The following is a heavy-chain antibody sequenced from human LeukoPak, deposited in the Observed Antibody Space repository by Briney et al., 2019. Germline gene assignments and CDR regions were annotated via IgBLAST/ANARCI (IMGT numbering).Heavy chain of an antibody. CDR1: GFTFSSYA. J-gene: IGHJ4*02. D-gene: IGHD2-2*01. V-gene: IGHV3-23*01. CDR3: AKTTRVVVPAAILDY. Sequence: GGSLRPSCAASGFTFSSYAMSWVRQAPGKGLEWVSAISGSGGSTYYADSVKGRFTISRDNSKNTLYLQMNSLRAEDTAVYYCAKTTRVVVPAAILDYWGQGTLVTVSS. CDR2: ISGSGGST.